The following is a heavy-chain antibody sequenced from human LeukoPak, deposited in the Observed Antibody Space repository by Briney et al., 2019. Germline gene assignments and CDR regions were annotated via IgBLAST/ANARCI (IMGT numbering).Heavy chain of an antibody. D-gene: IGHD2-2*01. CDR3: ARDLECTRTSCYAFDY. V-gene: IGHV1-2*02. CDR1: GYTFTGYY. Sequence: ASVKVSCKASGYTFTGYYMHWVRQAPGQGLEWMGWINPNSGGTNYAQKFQGRVTMTRDTSISTAFMELSRLRADDTAVYYCARDLECTRTSCYAFDYCGQPTLVTASS. J-gene: IGHJ4*02. CDR2: INPNSGGT.